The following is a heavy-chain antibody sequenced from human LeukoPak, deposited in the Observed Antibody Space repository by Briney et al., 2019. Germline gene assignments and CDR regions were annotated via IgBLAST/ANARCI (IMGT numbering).Heavy chain of an antibody. V-gene: IGHV4-31*03. J-gene: IGHJ5*02. CDR2: ISYSGST. Sequence: SQTPSLTCTVSAGSIISGGYYWSLIRQHPGKGLEWIGYISYSGSTYYNPSLKSRVTISVDTSKNQFSLKLSSVTAADTAVYYCARGYYDSSGYYYVNNWFDPWGQGTLVTVSS. CDR1: AGSIISGGYY. D-gene: IGHD3-22*01. CDR3: ARGYYDSSGYYYVNNWFDP.